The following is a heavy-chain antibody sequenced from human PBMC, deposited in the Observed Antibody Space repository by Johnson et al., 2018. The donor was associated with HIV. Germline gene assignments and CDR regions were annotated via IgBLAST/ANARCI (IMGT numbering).Heavy chain of an antibody. V-gene: IGHV3-23*04. Sequence: VQLVESGGGLVQPGGSLRLSCAASGFSFSTYAMTWVRQGPGKGLEWVSTISGAGGSTYYADSVKGRFTISRDNSKNTLYLKMRSLRGEDTAVFYCAKDERQLGGWSHAFDMWGQGTKVSVSS. D-gene: IGHD7-27*01. CDR2: ISGAGGST. CDR3: AKDERQLGGWSHAFDM. CDR1: GFSFSTYA. J-gene: IGHJ3*02.